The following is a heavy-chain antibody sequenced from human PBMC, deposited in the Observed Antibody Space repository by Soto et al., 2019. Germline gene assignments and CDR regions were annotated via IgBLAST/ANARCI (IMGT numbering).Heavy chain of an antibody. D-gene: IGHD3-10*01. J-gene: IGHJ4*02. CDR2: FDPEDGET. Sequence: ASVKVSCKVSGYTLTELSMHWVRQAPGKGLEWMGGFDPEDGETIYAQKFQGRVTMTEDTSTDTAYMELSSLRSEDTAVYYCATVQAYRGAVPLDYWGQATLVTVSS. CDR3: ATVQAYRGAVPLDY. CDR1: GYTLTELS. V-gene: IGHV1-24*01.